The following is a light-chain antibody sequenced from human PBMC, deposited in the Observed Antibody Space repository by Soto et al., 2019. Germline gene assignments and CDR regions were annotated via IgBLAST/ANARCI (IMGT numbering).Light chain of an antibody. J-gene: IGLJ3*02. V-gene: IGLV2-14*01. CDR1: SSDVGGYNY. Sequence: QSALTQPASVSGSPGQSITISCTGTSSDVGGYNYLSWYQQHPGKAPKLMISEVSNRPSGISNRFSGSKSGNTASLTISGLQAEDEADYYCSSYTSSSTLVFGGGTKLTVL. CDR2: EVS. CDR3: SSYTSSSTLV.